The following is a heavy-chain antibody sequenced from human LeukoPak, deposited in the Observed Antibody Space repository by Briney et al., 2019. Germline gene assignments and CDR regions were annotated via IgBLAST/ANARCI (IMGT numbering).Heavy chain of an antibody. CDR1: GYTFTGYY. J-gene: IGHJ5*02. V-gene: IGHV1-2*06. Sequence: ASLKVSCKASGYTFTGYYMHWVRQAPGQGLEWMGRISPNSGGTNYAQKFQGRVTMTRDTSISTAYMELSRLRSDDTAVYYCARELGYSSSWYEGGGFDPWGQGTLVTVSS. D-gene: IGHD6-13*01. CDR2: ISPNSGGT. CDR3: ARELGYSSSWYEGGGFDP.